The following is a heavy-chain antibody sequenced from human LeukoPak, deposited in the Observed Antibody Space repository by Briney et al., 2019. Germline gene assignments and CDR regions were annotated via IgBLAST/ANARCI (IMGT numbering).Heavy chain of an antibody. D-gene: IGHD1-26*01. CDR3: ARGYSATYGRLDP. CDR2: ISYTGNT. V-gene: IGHV4-59*01. Sequence: PSETLSLTCAVYGGSFSGYYWSWIRQPPGEGLEWIGYISYTGNTNYNPSLKSRVTISVDTSKNQFSLKLTSVTAADTAVYFCARGYSATYGRLDPWGQGTLVTVSS. J-gene: IGHJ5*02. CDR1: GGSFSGYY.